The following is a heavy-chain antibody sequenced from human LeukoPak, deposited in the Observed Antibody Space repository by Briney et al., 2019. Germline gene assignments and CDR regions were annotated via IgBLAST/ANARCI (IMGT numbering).Heavy chain of an antibody. Sequence: GEPLKTSCKGSGYSFTNYWIGWVRQMPGKGLEWMGIIYPGDSTTKYSPSFEGQVLISVDKSISTAYLHWGSLKASDTAMYFCARRGYSPSDVVDVWGQGTMVTVS. J-gene: IGHJ3*01. V-gene: IGHV5-51*01. D-gene: IGHD3-22*01. CDR1: GYSFTNYW. CDR3: ARRGYSPSDVVDV. CDR2: IYPGDSTT.